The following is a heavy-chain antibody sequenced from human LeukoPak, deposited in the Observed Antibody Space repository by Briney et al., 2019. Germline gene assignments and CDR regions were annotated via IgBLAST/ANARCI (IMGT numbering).Heavy chain of an antibody. J-gene: IGHJ4*02. CDR2: INHSGST. CDR1: GGSFSGCY. V-gene: IGHV4-34*01. D-gene: IGHD3-10*01. Sequence: SETLSLTCAVYGGSFSGCYWCWIRQPPGKGLEWVGEINHSGSTNYNPSLKSRVTISVDTSKNQFSLQLSSVTAADTAVYYCARGRITMVRGALMYYFDYSGQGTLVTVSS. CDR3: ARGRITMVRGALMYYFDY.